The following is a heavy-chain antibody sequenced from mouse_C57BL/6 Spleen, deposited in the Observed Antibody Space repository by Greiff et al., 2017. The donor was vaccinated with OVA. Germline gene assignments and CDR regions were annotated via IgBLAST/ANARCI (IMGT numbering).Heavy chain of an antibody. V-gene: IGHV1-69*01. CDR2: IDPSDSYT. CDR1: GYTFTSYW. CDR3: ARLLWSYFDY. Sequence: VQLQQPGAELVMPGASVKLSCKASGYTFTSYWMHWVKQRPGQGLEWIGEIDPSDSYTNYNQKFKGKSTLTVDKSSSTAYMQLSSLTSEDSAVYYCARLLWSYFDYWGQGTTLTVSS. J-gene: IGHJ2*01. D-gene: IGHD2-1*01.